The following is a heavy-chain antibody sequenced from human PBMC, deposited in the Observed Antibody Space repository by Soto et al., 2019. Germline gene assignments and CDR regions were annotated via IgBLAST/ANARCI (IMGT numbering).Heavy chain of an antibody. CDR1: GFTFSSYA. D-gene: IGHD6-19*01. V-gene: IGHV3-23*01. Sequence: EVQLLESGGGLVQPGGSLRLSCAASGFTFSSYAMSWVRQAPGKGLEWVSAISGSGGSTYYADSVKGRFTISRDNSKNTLDLQMSSLTADATAVYYCAKHARAVAGTSVSYGYWGQGTLVTVSS. CDR3: AKHARAVAGTSVSYGY. CDR2: ISGSGGST. J-gene: IGHJ4*02.